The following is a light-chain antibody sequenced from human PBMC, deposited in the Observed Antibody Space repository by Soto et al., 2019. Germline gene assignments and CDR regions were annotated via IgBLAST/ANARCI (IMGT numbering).Light chain of an antibody. J-gene: IGLJ1*01. Sequence: QSALTQPASVSGSPGQSISLSCTGTSSDVGDYDYVSWYQQSPGKVPKLIIYEVSHRPLGVSNRLSGSKSGNTASLTISGLQADDEADYYCSSYTSSGTYVVGSGTKVTVL. CDR3: SSYTSSGTYV. CDR1: SSDVGDYDY. V-gene: IGLV2-14*01. CDR2: EVS.